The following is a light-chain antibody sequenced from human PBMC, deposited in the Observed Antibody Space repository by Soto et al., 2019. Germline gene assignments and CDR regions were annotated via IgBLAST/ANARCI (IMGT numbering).Light chain of an antibody. V-gene: IGKV3-15*01. CDR3: PPYNHWPLT. J-gene: IGKJ4*01. CDR1: QGIGDT. Sequence: EVVMTQSTATLSVSPGEGVTLSCRASQGIGDTLAWYQHKPGQTPRLLIYDTSTRATGVPDRFRGSRSEPEFTLSIXXXXXXXXAIYYCPPYNHWPLTFGGGTKVE. CDR2: DTS.